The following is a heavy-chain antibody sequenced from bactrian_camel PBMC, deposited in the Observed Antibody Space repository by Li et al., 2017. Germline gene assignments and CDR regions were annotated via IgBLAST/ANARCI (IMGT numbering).Heavy chain of an antibody. V-gene: IGHV3S53*01. D-gene: IGHD5*01. CDR2: ISSAGDI. J-gene: IGHJ4*01. Sequence: QVQLVESGGGSVQAGGSLRLSCEVMGYSIRAACMAWFRQAPGKEREPVARISSAGDIDYADSVKGRFTISRDNAKNSVNLQMNSLRPEDSAVYFCAADDGEGCGLKYLQFQDTYWGQGTQVTVS. CDR1: GYSIRAAC. CDR3: AADDGEGCGLKYLQFQDTY.